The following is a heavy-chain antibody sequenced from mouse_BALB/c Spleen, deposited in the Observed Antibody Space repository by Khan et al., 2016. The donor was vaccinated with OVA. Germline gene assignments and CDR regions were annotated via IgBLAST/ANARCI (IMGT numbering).Heavy chain of an antibody. D-gene: IGHD2-5*01. V-gene: IGHV1-4*01. CDR2: ITPSNGYT. CDR3: VRDVAYYRNYGWFAY. Sequence: QVQLKQSGAELARPGASVKMSCKASGYTFTSYTIHWIKLRPGQGLDWVGYITPSNGYTNYNQKLKDKATLTADKSSTTAYMQLSSLTSDDSAVYNCVRDVAYYRNYGWFAYWGQGTLVTVFA. J-gene: IGHJ3*01. CDR1: GYTFTSYT.